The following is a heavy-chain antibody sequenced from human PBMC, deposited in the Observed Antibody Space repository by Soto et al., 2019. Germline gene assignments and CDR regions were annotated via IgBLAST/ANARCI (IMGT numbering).Heavy chain of an antibody. D-gene: IGHD3-16*01. CDR3: ARSWVTGKGGMDV. CDR1: GYTFTSYG. V-gene: IGHV1-18*04. J-gene: IGHJ6*02. Sequence: QVQLVQSGAEVKKPGASVKVSCKASGYTFTSYGFSWVRQAPGQGLEWMGWINAYTGNTNYAQKFQGRVTMTTDTSTSTAHMELWSLISDDPAVYYCARSWVTGKGGMDVWGQGTTVTVSS. CDR2: INAYTGNT.